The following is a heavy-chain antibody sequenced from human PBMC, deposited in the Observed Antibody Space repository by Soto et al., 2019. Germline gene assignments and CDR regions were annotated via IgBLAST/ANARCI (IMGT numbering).Heavy chain of an antibody. CDR3: AREDSGAFFDF. Sequence: PSETLCLTCAVSGGSIISGGYSWSWIRQPPGKGLEWIGYIYSGTTHYNPSLESRVTIAMDRSKNQVSLSLKSVTAADTAVYYCAREDSGAFFDFWGQGTLVTVSS. CDR2: IYSGTT. CDR1: GGSIISGGYS. J-gene: IGHJ4*02. V-gene: IGHV4-30-2*01. D-gene: IGHD2-15*01.